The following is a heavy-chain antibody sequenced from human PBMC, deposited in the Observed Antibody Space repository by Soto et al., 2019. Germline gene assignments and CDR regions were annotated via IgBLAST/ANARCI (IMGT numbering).Heavy chain of an antibody. Sequence: EVQLVESGGGLVKPGGSLRLSCAASGFTFSSYDMNWVRQAPGKGLEYVSSITTSGSYIYYGDSVRGRFTISRDNAKNSLFLQMDSMRAEAPAVYDCVRSGTAPMLRHNWFEPWGQGTLVTVSS. CDR2: ITTSGSYI. CDR3: VRSGTAPMLRHNWFEP. CDR1: GFTFSSYD. D-gene: IGHD1-1*01. V-gene: IGHV3-21*01. J-gene: IGHJ5*02.